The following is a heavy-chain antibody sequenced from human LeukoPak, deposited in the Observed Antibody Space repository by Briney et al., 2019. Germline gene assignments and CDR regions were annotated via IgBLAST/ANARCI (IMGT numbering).Heavy chain of an antibody. V-gene: IGHV3-30-3*01. J-gene: IGHJ3*02. CDR2: ISYDGSNK. CDR1: GFTFNSYA. CDR3: ARDPVYYDSSGGGAFDI. D-gene: IGHD3-22*01. Sequence: PGRSLRLSCAASGFTFNSYAMHWVRQAPGKGLEWVAVISYDGSNKYYADSVKGRFTISRDNSKNTLYLQMNSLRAEDTAVYYCARDPVYYDSSGGGAFDIWGQGTMVTVSS.